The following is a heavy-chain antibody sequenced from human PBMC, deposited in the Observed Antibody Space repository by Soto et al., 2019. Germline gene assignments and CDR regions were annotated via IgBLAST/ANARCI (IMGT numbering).Heavy chain of an antibody. CDR1: GFSFSRYG. V-gene: IGHV3-30*18. Sequence: VQLVESGGGVVQPGRSLRLLCEASGFSFSRYGMHWVRQAPGMGLEWVAVISWDGLAQYYADSVKGRFTLSRDNSQSTLYLQMNSLRTEHTAIYYCAKETIQVGGPNYFDYWGQGALVTVSS. J-gene: IGHJ4*02. CDR2: ISWDGLAQ. CDR3: AKETIQVGGPNYFDY. D-gene: IGHD1-1*01.